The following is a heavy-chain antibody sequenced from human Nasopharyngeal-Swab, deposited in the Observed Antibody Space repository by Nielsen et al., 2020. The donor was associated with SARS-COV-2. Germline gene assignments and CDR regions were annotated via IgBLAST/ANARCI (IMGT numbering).Heavy chain of an antibody. V-gene: IGHV1-46*01. D-gene: IGHD2-15*01. CDR2: INPGGGSA. CDR3: ARGGDPREVVAATDCFDP. J-gene: IGHJ5*02. Sequence: VRQMPGKGLEWMGIINPGGGSARYSQNFQGRVTMTRDTSTSTVCMELSSLRSEDTAVYYCARGGDPREVVAATDCFDPWSQGTLVTVSS.